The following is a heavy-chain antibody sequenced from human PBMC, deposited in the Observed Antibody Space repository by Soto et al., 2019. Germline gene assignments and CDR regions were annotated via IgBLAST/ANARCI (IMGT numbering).Heavy chain of an antibody. CDR2: IWYDGSNK. J-gene: IGHJ4*02. CDR3: ARDGYCSGGSCYSVPVFDY. Sequence: GGSLRLSCAASGFTFSSYGMHWVRQAPGKGLEWVAVIWYDGSNKYYADSVEGRFTISRDNSKNTLYLQMNSLRADDTAVYYCARDGYCSGGSCYSVPVFDYWGQGT. V-gene: IGHV3-33*01. D-gene: IGHD2-15*01. CDR1: GFTFSSYG.